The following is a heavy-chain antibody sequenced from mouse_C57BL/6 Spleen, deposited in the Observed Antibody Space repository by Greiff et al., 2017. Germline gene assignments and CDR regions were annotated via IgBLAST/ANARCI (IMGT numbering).Heavy chain of an antibody. CDR3: ARSGNTFDY. V-gene: IGHV1-18*01. CDR2: INPNNGGS. CDR1: GYTFTDYN. J-gene: IGHJ2*01. Sequence: VHVKQSGPELVKPGASVKIPCKASGYTFTDYNMDWVKQSHGKSLEWIGDINPNNGGSIYNQKFKGKATLTVDKSSSTAYMELRSLTSEDTAVYYCARSGNTFDYWGQGTTLTVSS. D-gene: IGHD1-3*01.